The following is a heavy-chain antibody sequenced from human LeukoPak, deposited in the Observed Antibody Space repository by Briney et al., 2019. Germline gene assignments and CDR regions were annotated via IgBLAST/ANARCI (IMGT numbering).Heavy chain of an antibody. D-gene: IGHD2-8*01. Sequence: GGSLRLSCSASGFTFRNFAISWVRRAPGKGLEWVSSIGGGDTHYADSVTGRFTISRDDSRSTVDLQMSSLRAEDTAVRYCAKDGQSFNSMYDYFDSWGQGTLVTVSS. CDR2: IGGGDT. CDR3: AKDGQSFNSMYDYFDS. V-gene: IGHV3-23*01. J-gene: IGHJ4*02. CDR1: GFTFRNFA.